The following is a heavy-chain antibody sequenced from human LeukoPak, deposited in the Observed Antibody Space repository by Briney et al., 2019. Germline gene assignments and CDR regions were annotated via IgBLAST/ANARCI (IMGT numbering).Heavy chain of an antibody. Sequence: GGSRRGSWAETGFTVRSYAMHWGRQVPGKRLVWVSRVKSDGSSTTYADSVKGRFTISRDNARNTLYLQMKGLRAEDTAVYYCARDGFLGPVTAYLDYWGQGTPVTVTS. V-gene: IGHV3-74*01. CDR1: GFTVRSYA. CDR2: VKSDGSST. CDR3: ARDGFLGPVTAYLDY. D-gene: IGHD2-21*02. J-gene: IGHJ4*02.